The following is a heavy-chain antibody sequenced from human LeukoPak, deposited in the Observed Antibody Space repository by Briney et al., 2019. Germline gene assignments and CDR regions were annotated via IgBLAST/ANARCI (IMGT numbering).Heavy chain of an antibody. V-gene: IGHV3-23*01. CDR2: VSGSGSGGST. CDR1: GFTFNSYT. J-gene: IGHJ6*04. CDR3: AELGITMIGGV. Sequence: GESLRLSCAASGFTFNSYTMNWVRQAPGKGLEWVSGVSGSGSGGSTYYADSVKGRFTISRDNSKNTLYLQMNSLRAEDTAVYYCAELGITMIGGVWGKGTTVTISS. D-gene: IGHD3-10*02.